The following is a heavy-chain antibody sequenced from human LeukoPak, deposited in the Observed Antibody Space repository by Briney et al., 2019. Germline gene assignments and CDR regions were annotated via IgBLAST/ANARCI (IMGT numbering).Heavy chain of an antibody. D-gene: IGHD3-22*01. CDR2: IYYSGST. J-gene: IGHJ2*01. CDR3: ARDGDSSGYYDWYFDL. Sequence: PSHTLSLTCTVSGGSISSVDYYWSWIRQPPGKGLEWIGYIYYSGSTYYNPSLKSRVTISVDTSKNQLSLKLSSVTAADTAVYYCARDGDSSGYYDWYFDLWGRGTLVTVSS. V-gene: IGHV4-30-4*01. CDR1: GGSISSVDYY.